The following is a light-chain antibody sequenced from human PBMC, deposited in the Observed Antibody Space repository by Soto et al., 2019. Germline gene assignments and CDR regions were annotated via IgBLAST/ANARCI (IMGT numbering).Light chain of an antibody. CDR3: HQYAGSPLT. J-gene: IGKJ4*01. CDR1: QSVGRNY. CDR2: DAS. Sequence: IVLTQSPGTLSLSPGESATLSCRASQSVGRNYLAWFQHKPDQAPRLLIYDASNRATGVPDRFSGSGSGTDFTLSITRLEPEDFAVYYCHQYAGSPLTFGGGTTVEIK. V-gene: IGKV3-20*01.